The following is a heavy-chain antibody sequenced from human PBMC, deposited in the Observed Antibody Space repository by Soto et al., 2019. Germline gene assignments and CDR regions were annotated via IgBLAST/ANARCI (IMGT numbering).Heavy chain of an antibody. CDR2: IYYSGST. CDR1: GGSISSYY. Sequence: SETLSLTCTVSGGSISSYYWSWIRQPPGKGLEWIGYIYYSGSTNYNPSLKSRVTISVDTSKNQFPLKLSSVTAADTAVYYCARVSGNYVAFDIWGQGTMVTVSS. V-gene: IGHV4-59*01. CDR3: ARVSGNYVAFDI. J-gene: IGHJ3*02. D-gene: IGHD4-4*01.